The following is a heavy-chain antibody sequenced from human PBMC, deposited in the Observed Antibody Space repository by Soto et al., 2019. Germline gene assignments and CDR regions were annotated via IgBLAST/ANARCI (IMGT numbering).Heavy chain of an antibody. CDR1: GFTFSSYA. D-gene: IGHD5-12*01. Sequence: GGSLRLSCAASGFTFSSYAMSWVRQAPGKGLEWVSAISGSGGSTYYADSVKGRFTISRDNSKNTLYLQMNSLRAEDTAVYYCAKGKAVYSGYDFVFDYWGQGTLVTVSS. CDR2: ISGSGGST. V-gene: IGHV3-23*01. J-gene: IGHJ4*02. CDR3: AKGKAVYSGYDFVFDY.